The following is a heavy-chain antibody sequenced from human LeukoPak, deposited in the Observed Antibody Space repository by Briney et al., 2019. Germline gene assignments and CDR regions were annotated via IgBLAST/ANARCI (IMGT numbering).Heavy chain of an antibody. Sequence: SETLSLTCTVSGGSISSSSYYWGWIRQPPGKGLEWIGSIYYSGSTYYNASLKSRVTISEDTSKNQFSLILSSVTAADTAVYYCARLWGYERLAGGAGAFDIWGQGTMVTVSS. CDR1: GGSISSSSYY. J-gene: IGHJ3*02. CDR2: IYYSGST. D-gene: IGHD5-12*01. CDR3: ARLWGYERLAGGAGAFDI. V-gene: IGHV4-39*07.